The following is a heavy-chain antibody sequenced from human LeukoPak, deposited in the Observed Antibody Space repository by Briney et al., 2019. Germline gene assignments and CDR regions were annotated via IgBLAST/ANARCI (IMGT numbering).Heavy chain of an antibody. V-gene: IGHV3-30-3*01. Sequence: GGSLRLSCAASGFTFSSYAMHWVRQAPGKGLEWVAVISYDGSNKYYADSVKGRFTISRDNSKNTLYLQMNSLRAEDTAVYCCARAGRFLEWLFPFLDYWGQGTLVTVSS. CDR2: ISYDGSNK. CDR3: ARAGRFLEWLFPFLDY. D-gene: IGHD3-3*01. J-gene: IGHJ4*02. CDR1: GFTFSSYA.